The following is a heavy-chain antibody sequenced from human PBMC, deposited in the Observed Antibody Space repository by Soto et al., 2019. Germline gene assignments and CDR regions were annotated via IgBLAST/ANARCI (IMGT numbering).Heavy chain of an antibody. Sequence: SVKVSCKASGGTFSSYAISWVRQAPGQGLEWMGGIIPIFGTANYAQKFQGRVTITADESTSTAYMELSSLRSEDTAVYYCARDSSRGRVPAPYGMDVWGQGTTVTISS. J-gene: IGHJ6*02. CDR1: GGTFSSYA. CDR3: ARDSSRGRVPAPYGMDV. D-gene: IGHD2-2*01. V-gene: IGHV1-69*13. CDR2: IIPIFGTA.